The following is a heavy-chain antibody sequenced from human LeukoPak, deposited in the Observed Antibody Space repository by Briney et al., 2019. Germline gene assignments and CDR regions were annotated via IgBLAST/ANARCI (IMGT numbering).Heavy chain of an antibody. CDR1: GFTFSSNA. CDR3: ARYFHD. V-gene: IGHV3-23*01. Sequence: GGSLRLSCAASGFTFSSNAMNWVRQAPGKGLGWVSAISDTGGNTDYADSVRGRFTVSRDNSKNTLYLQMNSLRVEDTAVYYCARYFHDWGQGTLVTVSS. J-gene: IGHJ4*02. CDR2: ISDTGGNT.